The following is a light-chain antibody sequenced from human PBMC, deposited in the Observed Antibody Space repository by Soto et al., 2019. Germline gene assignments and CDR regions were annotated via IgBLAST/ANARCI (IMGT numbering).Light chain of an antibody. CDR1: QNVLYSSNNNNY. CDR2: WAS. CDR3: QQYYSTPYT. Sequence: DIVMTQSPDSLAVSLGERATINCKSSQNVLYSSNNNNYLAWSQQKPGQPPKLLIHWASTRESGVPDRFSGSGSGTDFTLTISSLQAEDVAVYYCQQYYSTPYTFGQGTKLEIK. J-gene: IGKJ2*01. V-gene: IGKV4-1*01.